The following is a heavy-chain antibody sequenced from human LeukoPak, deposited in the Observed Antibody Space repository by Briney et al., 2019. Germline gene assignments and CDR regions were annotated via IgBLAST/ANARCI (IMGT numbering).Heavy chain of an antibody. V-gene: IGHV1-46*01. CDR1: GYTFTSHY. D-gene: IGHD3-3*01. J-gene: IGHJ4*02. Sequence: GASVKVSCRASGYTFTSHYMHWVRQAPGQGLEWMGIINPSAGSTSYPQMFQGRVTMTRDTSTSTVYMELSSLRSEDTAVYYCAAPGASGFVGNFWSGPLDFWGQGTLVTVSS. CDR2: INPSAGST. CDR3: AAPGASGFVGNFWSGPLDF.